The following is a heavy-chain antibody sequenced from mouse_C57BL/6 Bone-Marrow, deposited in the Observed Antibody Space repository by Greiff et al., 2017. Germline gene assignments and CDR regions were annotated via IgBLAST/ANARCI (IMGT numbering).Heavy chain of an antibody. CDR2: IDPNSGGT. J-gene: IGHJ4*01. D-gene: IGHD1-1*01. V-gene: IGHV1-72*01. CDR1: GYTFTSYW. Sequence: QVQLQQPGAELVKPGASVKLSCKASGYTFTSYWMHWVKQRPGRGLEWIGRIDPNSGGTKYNEKFKSKATLTVDKPSSTAYMQLSSLTSADSAVYDWGRGGSSYGGAMDYWGQGTSVTVSS. CDR3: GRGGSSYGGAMDY.